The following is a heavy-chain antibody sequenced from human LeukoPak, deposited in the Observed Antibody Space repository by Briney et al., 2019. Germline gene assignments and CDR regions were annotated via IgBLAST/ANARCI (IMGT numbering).Heavy chain of an antibody. J-gene: IGHJ4*02. D-gene: IGHD6-19*01. Sequence: SETLSLTCTVSGGSISSYYWSWIRQPPGKGLEWIGYIDDSGSTNYNPSLKSRVTISVDTSKNQFSLKLSSVTAADAAVYYCARASSGWYGSFDYWGQGTLVTVSS. CDR2: IDDSGST. V-gene: IGHV4-59*01. CDR1: GGSISSYY. CDR3: ARASSGWYGSFDY.